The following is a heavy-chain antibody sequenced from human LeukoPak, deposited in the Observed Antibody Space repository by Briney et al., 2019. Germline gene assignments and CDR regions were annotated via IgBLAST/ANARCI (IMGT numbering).Heavy chain of an antibody. CDR3: ARGYGSYDY. J-gene: IGHJ4*02. Sequence: GGSLRLSCAASGLTVSSNYMSWVRQAPGKGLEWVSALYIGGATYYADSVRGRFTISRDNSKNTVFLQMNSLRAEDTAMYYCARGYGSYDYWGQGTLVTVSS. D-gene: IGHD1-26*01. V-gene: IGHV3-53*01. CDR1: GLTVSSNY. CDR2: LYIGGAT.